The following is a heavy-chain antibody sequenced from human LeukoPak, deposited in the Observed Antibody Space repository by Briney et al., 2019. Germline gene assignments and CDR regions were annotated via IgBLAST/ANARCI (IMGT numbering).Heavy chain of an antibody. CDR1: EFTFSNYG. J-gene: IGHJ6*02. Sequence: GGSLRLSCAASEFTFSNYGMHWVRQAPGKGLEWVAVISYDGTNKYYADSVKGRFTISRDNSNNTLYLQMNSLRAEDTAVYYCAREYGSGTYYGMDVWGQGTTVTVSS. D-gene: IGHD3-10*01. CDR2: ISYDGTNK. V-gene: IGHV3-30*03. CDR3: AREYGSGTYYGMDV.